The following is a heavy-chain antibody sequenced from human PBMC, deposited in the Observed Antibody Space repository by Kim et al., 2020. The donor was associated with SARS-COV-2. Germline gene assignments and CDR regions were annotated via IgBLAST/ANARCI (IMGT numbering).Heavy chain of an antibody. D-gene: IGHD3-10*01. CDR3: ATATAVRGVITDYNYYYGMDV. CDR2: FDPEDGET. CDR1: GYTLIELS. Sequence: ASVKVSCKVSGYTLIELSMHWVRQAPGKGLEWMGGFDPEDGETTYAQKFQGRVTMTEDTSTDTAYMELSSLRSEDTAMYYCATATAVRGVITDYNYYYGMDVWGKGTTVTVSS. V-gene: IGHV1-24*01. J-gene: IGHJ6*04.